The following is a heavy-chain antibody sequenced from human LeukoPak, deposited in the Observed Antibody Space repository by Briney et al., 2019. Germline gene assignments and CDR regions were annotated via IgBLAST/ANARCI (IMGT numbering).Heavy chain of an antibody. CDR2: ISAYNGNT. CDR1: GYTFTSYG. CDR3: ARDFYDFWSGYYNKPFDY. D-gene: IGHD3-3*01. Sequence: ASAKVSCKASGYTFTSYGISWVRQAPGQGLEWMGWISAYNGNTNYTPKLQGRVTMTTDTSTSTAYMELRSLRSDDTAVYYCARDFYDFWSGYYNKPFDYWGQGTLVTVSS. J-gene: IGHJ4*02. V-gene: IGHV1-18*01.